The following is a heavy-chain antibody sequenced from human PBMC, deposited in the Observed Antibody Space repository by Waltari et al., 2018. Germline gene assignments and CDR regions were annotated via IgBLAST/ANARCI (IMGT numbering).Heavy chain of an antibody. CDR3: AKDTYYDILTGYSPLDY. CDR1: GFTFSSYA. Sequence: EVQLLESGGGLVQPGGSLRLSCAASGFTFSSYAMSWVRQAPGKGLEWVSASSGSGVSNYYAVSVKGRFTISRDTSKNTLYLQTNSLRAEDTAVYYCAKDTYYDILTGYSPLDYWGQGTLVTVSS. D-gene: IGHD3-9*01. CDR2: SSGSGVSN. V-gene: IGHV3-23*01. J-gene: IGHJ4*02.